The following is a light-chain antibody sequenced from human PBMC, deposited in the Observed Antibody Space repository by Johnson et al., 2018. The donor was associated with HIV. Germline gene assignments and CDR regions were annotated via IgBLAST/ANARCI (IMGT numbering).Light chain of an antibody. CDR1: SSNIGNNY. CDR2: DNN. Sequence: QSVLTQPPSVSAAPGQKLTISCSGSSSNIGNNYVSWYQQLPGTAPKLLIYDNNKRPSGIPDRFSGSKSGTSATLGITGLQTGDEADYYCGTWDSSLSAGFYVFGTGTKVTVL. V-gene: IGLV1-51*01. CDR3: GTWDSSLSAGFYV. J-gene: IGLJ1*01.